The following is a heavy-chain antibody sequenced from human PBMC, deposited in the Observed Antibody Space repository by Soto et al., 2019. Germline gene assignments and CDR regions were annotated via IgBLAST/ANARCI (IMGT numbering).Heavy chain of an antibody. J-gene: IGHJ4*02. D-gene: IGHD4-17*01. CDR1: GYTFTSYA. CDR3: ARSTEPRAYYFDY. Sequence: QVQLVQSGAEEKKPGASVKVSCKASGYTFTSYAMHWVRQAPGQRPEWMGWINAGNGNTKYSQKFQGRVTITRDTXASTAYMELSSLRSEDTAVYYCARSTEPRAYYFDYWGQGTLVTVSS. V-gene: IGHV1-3*05. CDR2: INAGNGNT.